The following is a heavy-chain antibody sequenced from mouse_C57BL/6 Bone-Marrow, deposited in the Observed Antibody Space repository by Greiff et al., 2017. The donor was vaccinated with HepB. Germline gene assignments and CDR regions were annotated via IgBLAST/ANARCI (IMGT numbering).Heavy chain of an antibody. CDR2: IDPSDSYT. D-gene: IGHD2-14*01. V-gene: IGHV1-59*01. Sequence: QVQLQPGAELVRPGTSVTLSCKASGYTFTSYWMHWVKQRPGQGLEWIGVIDPSDSYTNYNQKFKGKATLTVDTSSSTAYMQLSSLTSEDSAVYYCAWRGYGFDYWGQGTTLTVSS. J-gene: IGHJ2*01. CDR3: AWRGYGFDY. CDR1: GYTFTSYW.